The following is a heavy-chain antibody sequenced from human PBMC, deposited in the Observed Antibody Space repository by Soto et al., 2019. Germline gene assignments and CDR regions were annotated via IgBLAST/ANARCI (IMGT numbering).Heavy chain of an antibody. CDR1: GFTFSSYG. Sequence: PGGSLRLSCAASGFTFSSYGMHWVRQAPGEGLEWVAVIWYDGSNKYYADSVKGRFTISRDNSKNTLYLQMNSLRAEDTAVYYCALTAMADAFDIWGQGTMVTVSS. V-gene: IGHV3-33*01. D-gene: IGHD5-18*01. CDR2: IWYDGSNK. J-gene: IGHJ3*02. CDR3: ALTAMADAFDI.